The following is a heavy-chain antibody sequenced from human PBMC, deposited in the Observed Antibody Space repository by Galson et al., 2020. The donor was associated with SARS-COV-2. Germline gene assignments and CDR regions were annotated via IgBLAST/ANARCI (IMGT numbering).Heavy chain of an antibody. Sequence: GGSLRLSCAASGFTFSSYWMHWVRQAPGKGLVWVSRINSDGSSTRYADSVKGRFTISRDNAKNTLYLQMNSLRAEDTAVYYCARGASITIFGVVIGSYMDVWGKGTTVTVSS. D-gene: IGHD3-3*01. J-gene: IGHJ6*03. CDR1: GFTFSSYW. CDR2: INSDGSST. V-gene: IGHV3-74*01. CDR3: ARGASITIFGVVIGSYMDV.